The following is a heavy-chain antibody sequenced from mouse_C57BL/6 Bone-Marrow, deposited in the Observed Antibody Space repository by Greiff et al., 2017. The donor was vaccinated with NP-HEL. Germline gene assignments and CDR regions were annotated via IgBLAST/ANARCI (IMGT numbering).Heavy chain of an antibody. CDR3: ARERRLRQAWFAY. Sequence: DVKLVESGPGLVKPSQSLSLTCSVTGYSITSGYYWNWIRQFPGNKLEWMGYISYDGSNNYNPSLKNRISITRDTSKNQFFLKLNSVTTEDTATYYCARERRLRQAWFAYWGQGTLVTVSA. CDR2: ISYDGSN. CDR1: GYSITSGYY. D-gene: IGHD2-2*01. J-gene: IGHJ3*01. V-gene: IGHV3-6*01.